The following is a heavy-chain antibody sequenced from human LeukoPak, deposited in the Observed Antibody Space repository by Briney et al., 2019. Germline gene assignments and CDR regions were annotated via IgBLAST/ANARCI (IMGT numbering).Heavy chain of an antibody. Sequence: ASVTVSCTASGYTFTVYYMHWVRQAPGQGLEWMGRINPNSGGTNYAQKFQGRVTMTRDTSISTAYMELSRLRSDDTAVYYCECSSSYGMDVWGQGTTVTVSS. J-gene: IGHJ6*02. V-gene: IGHV1-2*06. CDR2: INPNSGGT. D-gene: IGHD6-6*01. CDR1: GYTFTVYY. CDR3: ECSSSYGMDV.